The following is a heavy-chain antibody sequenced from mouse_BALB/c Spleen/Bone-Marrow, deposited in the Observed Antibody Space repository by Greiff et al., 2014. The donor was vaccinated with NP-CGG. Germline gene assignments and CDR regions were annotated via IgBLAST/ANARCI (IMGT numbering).Heavy chain of an antibody. V-gene: IGHV14-3*02. CDR1: GFNIKDTY. CDR3: ASYYYGSSRFAY. D-gene: IGHD1-1*01. Sequence: EVQLQQSGAELVKPGASVKLSCTASGFNIKDTYMHWVKQRPEQGLEWIGRIDPANGNTKYDPKFQGKATITADTSSNTAYLQLNSLTSEDTAVYYYASYYYGSSRFAYWGQGTLVTVSA. J-gene: IGHJ3*01. CDR2: IDPANGNT.